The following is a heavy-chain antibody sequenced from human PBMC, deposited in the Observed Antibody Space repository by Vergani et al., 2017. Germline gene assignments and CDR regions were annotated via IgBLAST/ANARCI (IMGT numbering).Heavy chain of an antibody. Sequence: EVMLVQSGAEVKKPGESLKISCKYSESSFISNEIAWVRQMSGKGLQWMGNINPIDSKIAYSPSFQGQAIMSLDKSITTAYLQWRSLKASDTDIYYCTCHFQGGDGACLDFDHWGQGTQVTVSS. D-gene: IGHD2-21*01. J-gene: IGHJ4*02. V-gene: IGHV5-51*03. CDR3: TCHFQGGDGACLDFDH. CDR2: INPIDSKI. CDR1: ESSFISNE.